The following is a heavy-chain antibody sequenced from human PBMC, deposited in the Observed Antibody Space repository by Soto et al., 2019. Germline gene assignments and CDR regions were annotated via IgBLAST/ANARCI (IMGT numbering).Heavy chain of an antibody. J-gene: IGHJ4*02. CDR3: ARDKGATTMIVGNYYFDY. CDR1: GGTFSSYA. Sequence: QVQLVQSGAEVKKPGSSVKVSCKASGGTFSSYAISWVRQAPGQGLEWMGGIIPIFGTANYAQKFQGRVTITADESTSTAYMELSSLRSEDTAVYYCARDKGATTMIVGNYYFDYWVQGTLVTVS. D-gene: IGHD3-22*01. CDR2: IIPIFGTA. V-gene: IGHV1-69*01.